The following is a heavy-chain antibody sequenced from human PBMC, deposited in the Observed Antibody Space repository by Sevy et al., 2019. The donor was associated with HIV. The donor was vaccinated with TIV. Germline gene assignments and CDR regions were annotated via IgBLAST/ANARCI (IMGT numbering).Heavy chain of an antibody. J-gene: IGHJ3*02. V-gene: IGHV3-15*01. Sequence: GGCLRLSCAASGFTFSNAWMSCVRQAPGKGLEWVGRIKSKTDGGTTDYAAPVKGRFTISRDDSKNTLYLQMNSLKTEDTAVYYCTTVAQFTAFDIWGQGTLVTVSS. CDR1: GFTFSNAW. CDR3: TTVAQFTAFDI. CDR2: IKSKTDGGTT.